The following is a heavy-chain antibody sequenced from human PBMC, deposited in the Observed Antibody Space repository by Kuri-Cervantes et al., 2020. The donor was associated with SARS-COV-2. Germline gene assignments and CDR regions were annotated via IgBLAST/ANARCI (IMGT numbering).Heavy chain of an antibody. Sequence: ASVKVSCKASGYTFSSYDINWVRRATGQGLEWMGWMNPNSGNTGYAQKLQGRVTMTTDTSTSTAYMELRSLRSDDTAVYYCARWVRDQLLPHWYFDLWGRGTLVTVSS. V-gene: IGHV1-8*02. J-gene: IGHJ2*01. CDR1: GYTFSSYD. CDR2: MNPNSGNT. D-gene: IGHD2-2*01. CDR3: ARWVRDQLLPHWYFDL.